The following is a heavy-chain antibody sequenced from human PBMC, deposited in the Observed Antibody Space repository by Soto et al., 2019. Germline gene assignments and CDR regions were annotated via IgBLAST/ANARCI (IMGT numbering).Heavy chain of an antibody. D-gene: IGHD4-17*01. V-gene: IGHV3-64*01. CDR1: GFTFSSYA. Sequence: GGSLRLSCAASGFTFSSYAMHWFRQAPGKGLEYVSAISSNGGSTYYANSVKGRFTISRDNSKNTLYLQMGSLRAEDMAVYYCARVSDYGDYPPDYWGQGTLVTVSS. CDR2: ISSNGGST. CDR3: ARVSDYGDYPPDY. J-gene: IGHJ4*02.